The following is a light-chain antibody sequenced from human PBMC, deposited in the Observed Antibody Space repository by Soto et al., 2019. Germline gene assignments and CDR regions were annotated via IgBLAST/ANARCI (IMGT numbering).Light chain of an antibody. V-gene: IGKV3-11*01. CDR2: DAS. Sequence: EVMLTQSPATLSLSPGERATLSCRASQSVASYLAWYQQKPGQAPRLLIYDASNRATGIPARFSGSGSGTDFTLTISGLEPEDFAVYYCQKGGGFGQGTRLEI. CDR3: QKGGG. CDR1: QSVASY. J-gene: IGKJ5*01.